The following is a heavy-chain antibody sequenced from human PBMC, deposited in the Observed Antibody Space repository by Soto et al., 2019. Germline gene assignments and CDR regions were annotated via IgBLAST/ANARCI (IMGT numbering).Heavy chain of an antibody. D-gene: IGHD3-10*01. CDR3: ARVLLVWFGELSRRGGHYYYMDV. Sequence: SETLSLTCAVYVASFSGYQWAWIRQTPGKGLEWIGEINDSGNINYNPSLKSRVTISLDTPKKQISLKLSSVTAADSAVYYCARVLLVWFGELSRRGGHYYYMDVWGKGTTVTVSS. CDR2: INDSGNI. J-gene: IGHJ6*03. V-gene: IGHV4-34*01. CDR1: VASFSGYQ.